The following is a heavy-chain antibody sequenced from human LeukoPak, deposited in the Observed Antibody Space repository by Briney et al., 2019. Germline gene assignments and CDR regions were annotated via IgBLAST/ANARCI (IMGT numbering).Heavy chain of an antibody. D-gene: IGHD4-17*01. V-gene: IGHV3-74*01. CDR3: ARGEDYGDPY. Sequence: GGSLRLSRTASGFTFSSYWMHWVRQAPGRGLEGVSRVNTDGSSTTYADFVKGRFTISRDNAKNTLYLQMNSLRVEDTAVYYCARGEDYGDPYWGQGTLVTVSS. CDR2: VNTDGSST. CDR1: GFTFSSYW. J-gene: IGHJ4*02.